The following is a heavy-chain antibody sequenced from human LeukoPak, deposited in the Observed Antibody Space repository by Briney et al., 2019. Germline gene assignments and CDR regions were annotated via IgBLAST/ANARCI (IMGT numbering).Heavy chain of an antibody. Sequence: PSETLSLTCTVSGGSISSYYWSWIRQPAGKGLEWIGRIYTSGSTNYNPSLKSRVAMSVDTSKNQFSLKLSSVTAADTAVYYCARVHYDFWSGYSTDAFDIWGQGTMVTVSS. CDR1: GGSISSYY. J-gene: IGHJ3*02. V-gene: IGHV4-4*07. CDR2: IYTSGST. CDR3: ARVHYDFWSGYSTDAFDI. D-gene: IGHD3-3*01.